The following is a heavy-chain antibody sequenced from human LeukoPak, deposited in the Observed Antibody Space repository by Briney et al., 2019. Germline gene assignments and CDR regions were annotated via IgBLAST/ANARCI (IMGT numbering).Heavy chain of an antibody. CDR1: GFTFSSYA. V-gene: IGHV3-30-3*01. D-gene: IGHD1-26*01. J-gene: IGHJ4*02. CDR2: ISYDGSNK. Sequence: GRSLRLSCAASGFTFSSYAMHWVRQAPGKGLEWVAVISYDGSNKYYADSVKGRFTISRDNSKNTLYLQMNSLRAEDTAVYYCARVQWELLYPDYWGQGTLVTVSS. CDR3: ARVQWELLYPDY.